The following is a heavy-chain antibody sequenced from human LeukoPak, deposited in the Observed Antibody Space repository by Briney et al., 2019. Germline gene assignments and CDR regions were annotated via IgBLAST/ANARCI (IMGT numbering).Heavy chain of an antibody. V-gene: IGHV1-18*01. D-gene: IGHD6-13*01. Sequence: GASVKVSCKASGYTFTSYGISWVRQAPGQGLEWMGWISPYNGNTNSAQKLQGRVTMTTDTSTSTAYMELSSLRSEDTAVYYCARDAGGQQLRARFYGMDVWGQGTTVTVSS. CDR2: ISPYNGNT. CDR1: GYTFTSYG. CDR3: ARDAGGQQLRARFYGMDV. J-gene: IGHJ6*02.